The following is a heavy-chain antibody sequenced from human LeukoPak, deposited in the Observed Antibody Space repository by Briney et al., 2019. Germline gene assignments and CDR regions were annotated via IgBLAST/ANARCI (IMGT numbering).Heavy chain of an antibody. CDR1: GGSISSGSYY. CDR2: IYTSGST. J-gene: IGHJ6*03. V-gene: IGHV4-61*02. D-gene: IGHD2-2*01. Sequence: SETLSLTCTVSGGSISSGSYYWSWIRQPAGKGLEWIGRIYTSGSTNYNPSLKSRVTISVDTSKNQFSLKLSSVTAADTAVYYCARDSVELGVPYYYYYYMDVWGKGTTVTVSS. CDR3: ARDSVELGVPYYYYYYMDV.